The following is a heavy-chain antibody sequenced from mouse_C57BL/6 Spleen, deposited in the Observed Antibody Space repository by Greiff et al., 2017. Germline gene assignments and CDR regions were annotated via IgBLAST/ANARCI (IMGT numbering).Heavy chain of an antibody. D-gene: IGHD2-4*01. J-gene: IGHJ3*01. Sequence: ESGPGLVKPSQSLSLTCSVTGYSITSGYYWNWIRQFPGNKLEWMGYMSYDGSNNYNPSFKNQISITRDTSKNQFFLKLNSVTTEDTATYDCGRGDYDAGFAYWGQGTLVTVSA. V-gene: IGHV3-6*01. CDR1: GYSITSGYY. CDR3: GRGDYDAGFAY. CDR2: MSYDGSN.